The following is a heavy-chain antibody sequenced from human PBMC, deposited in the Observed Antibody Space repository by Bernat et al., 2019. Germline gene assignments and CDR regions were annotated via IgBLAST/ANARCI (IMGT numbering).Heavy chain of an antibody. J-gene: IGHJ4*02. CDR2: IYSGGGT. D-gene: IGHD2-15*01. CDR3: ARGVSGGGGSCNVDY. CDR1: GFTVSSNY. Sequence: EVQLVESGGGLVQPGGSLRLSCAASGFTVSSNYLTWVRQAPGKGLEWVSVIYSGGGTYYADSVKGRFTISRDNSKNTLYLEMNSLRVEDTAVYYCARGVSGGGGSCNVDYWGQGTLVTVSS. V-gene: IGHV3-66*01.